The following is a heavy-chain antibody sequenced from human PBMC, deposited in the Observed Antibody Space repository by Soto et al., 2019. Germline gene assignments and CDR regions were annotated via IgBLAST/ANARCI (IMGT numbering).Heavy chain of an antibody. Sequence: GASVKVSCKASGGTFSSYAISWVRQAPGQGLEWMGGIIPIFGTANYAQKFQGRVTITADESTSTAYMELSSLRSEDTAVYYCARQRVVNGINNWFDPWGQGTLVTVSS. CDR2: IIPIFGTA. D-gene: IGHD3-3*01. CDR1: GGTFSSYA. J-gene: IGHJ5*02. CDR3: ARQRVVNGINNWFDP. V-gene: IGHV1-69*13.